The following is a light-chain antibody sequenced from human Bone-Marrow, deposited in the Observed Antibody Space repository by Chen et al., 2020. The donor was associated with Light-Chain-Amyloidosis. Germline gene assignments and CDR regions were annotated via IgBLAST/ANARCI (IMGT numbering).Light chain of an antibody. CDR1: SGDVGGYNY. J-gene: IGLJ1*01. V-gene: IGLV2-14*01. CDR3: SSYTSTGTYV. CDR2: EVS. Sequence: QSALTSPASVSGSPGQSITISCTGSSGDVGGYNYVSWYRHHPGNAPKLMIYEVSNRPSGVSTRFSGSKSGNTASLTISGLQTEDEADYYCSSYTSTGTYVFGAGTKVTVL.